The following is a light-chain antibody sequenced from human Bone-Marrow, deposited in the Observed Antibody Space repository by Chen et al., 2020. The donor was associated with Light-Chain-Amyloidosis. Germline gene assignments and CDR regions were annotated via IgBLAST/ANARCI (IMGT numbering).Light chain of an antibody. V-gene: IGLV3-21*02. CDR1: NIGSTS. J-gene: IGLJ3*02. CDR3: QVWDRSSDRPV. CDR2: DDS. Sequence: SYVLTQPSSVSVAPGPTAPVACGGNNIGSTSVHWYQQTPGQAPLLVVYDDSDRPSGSPERLSGSNSGDTATLTISRVEAGDEADYDCQVWDRSSDRPVFGGGTKLTVL.